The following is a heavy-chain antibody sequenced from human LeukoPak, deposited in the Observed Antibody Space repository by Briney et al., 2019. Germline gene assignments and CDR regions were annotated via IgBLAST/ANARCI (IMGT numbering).Heavy chain of an antibody. V-gene: IGHV4-38-2*02. Sequence: PSETLSLTCTVSGYSISSGYYWGWIRQPPGKGLEWIGSIYHSGSTYYNPSLKSRVTISVDTSKNQFSLKLSSVTAADTAVYYCARVVPPGFGDPGDYWGQGTLVTVSS. D-gene: IGHD3-10*01. J-gene: IGHJ4*02. CDR2: IYHSGST. CDR3: ARVVPPGFGDPGDY. CDR1: GYSISSGYY.